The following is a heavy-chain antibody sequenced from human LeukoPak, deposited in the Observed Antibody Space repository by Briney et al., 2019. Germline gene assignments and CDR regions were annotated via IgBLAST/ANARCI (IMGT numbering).Heavy chain of an antibody. CDR1: GFTSSDYY. CDR3: ARAERAYYDSSGPDY. J-gene: IGHJ4*02. Sequence: PGGSLRLSCAASGFTSSDYYMSWIRQAPGKGLEWVSYISSSGSTIYYADSVKGRFTISRDNAKNSLYLQMNSLRAEDTAVYYCARAERAYYDSSGPDYWGQGTLVTVSS. CDR2: ISSSGSTI. D-gene: IGHD3-22*01. V-gene: IGHV3-11*01.